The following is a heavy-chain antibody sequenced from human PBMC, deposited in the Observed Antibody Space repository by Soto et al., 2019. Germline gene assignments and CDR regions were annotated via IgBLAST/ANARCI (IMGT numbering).Heavy chain of an antibody. D-gene: IGHD6-13*01. CDR1: GFSLSTSGMC. CDR2: IDWDDDK. V-gene: IGHV2-70*01. CDR3: ARIISSSWYENYFDY. J-gene: IGHJ4*02. Sequence: SGPTLVNPTQTLTLTCTFSGFSLSTSGMCVSWIRQPPGKALEWLALIDWDDDKYYSTSLKTRLTISKDTSKNQVVLTMTNMDPVDTATYYCARIISSSWYENYFDYWGQGTLVTVSS.